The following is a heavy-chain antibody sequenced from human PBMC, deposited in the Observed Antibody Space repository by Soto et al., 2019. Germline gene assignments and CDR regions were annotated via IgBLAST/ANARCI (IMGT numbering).Heavy chain of an antibody. CDR3: AKGHSGSYQGWFDP. J-gene: IGHJ5*02. D-gene: IGHD1-26*01. Sequence: GGSLRLSCAASGFTFDDYAMHWVRQAPGKGLEWASGISWNSGSIGYADSVKGRFTISRDNAKNSLYLQMNSLRAEDTALYYCAKGHSGSYQGWFDPWGQGTLVTVSS. CDR1: GFTFDDYA. V-gene: IGHV3-9*01. CDR2: ISWNSGSI.